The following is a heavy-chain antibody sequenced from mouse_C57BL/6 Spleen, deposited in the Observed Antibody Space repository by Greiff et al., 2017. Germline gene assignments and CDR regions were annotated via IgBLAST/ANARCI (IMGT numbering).Heavy chain of an antibody. CDR2: IRSKSSTYAT. D-gene: IGHD2-1*01. Sequence: EVQVVESGGGLVQPKGSLKLSCAASGFTFHTYAMHWVRQAPGKGLEWVARIRSKSSTYATYYADSVKDRFTISRDDSQSMLYLQMNNLKTEDTAMYYCVRDGNYDWFAYWGQGTLVTVSA. V-gene: IGHV10-3*01. CDR3: VRDGNYDWFAY. J-gene: IGHJ3*01. CDR1: GFTFHTYA.